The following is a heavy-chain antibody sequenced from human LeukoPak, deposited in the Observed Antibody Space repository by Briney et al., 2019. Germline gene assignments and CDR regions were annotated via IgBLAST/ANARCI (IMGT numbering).Heavy chain of an antibody. CDR2: ISGSGGST. J-gene: IGHJ4*02. CDR1: GFTFSSYA. Sequence: GGSLRLSCAASGFTFSSYAMSWVRQAPGKGLEWVSAISGSGGSTYYADSVKGRFTISRDNSKNTLYLQMNSLRAKDTAVYYCAKDRNDFWSGSGYFDYWGQGTLVTVSS. CDR3: AKDRNDFWSGSGYFDY. V-gene: IGHV3-23*01. D-gene: IGHD3-3*01.